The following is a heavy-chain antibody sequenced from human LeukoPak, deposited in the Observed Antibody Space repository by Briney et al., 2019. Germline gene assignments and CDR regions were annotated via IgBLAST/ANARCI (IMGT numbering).Heavy chain of an antibody. CDR1: GYTFTSYY. J-gene: IGHJ3*02. D-gene: IGHD3-10*01. CDR2: INPSGGST. CDR3: ARGGTMVRGVMGDAFDI. Sequence: ASVTVSCKASGYTFTSYYMHWVRQAPGQGLEWMGIINPSGGSTSYAQKFQGRVTLTRDKSTSTVYMELSSLRSEDTAVYYCARGGTMVRGVMGDAFDIWGQGTMVTVSS. V-gene: IGHV1-46*01.